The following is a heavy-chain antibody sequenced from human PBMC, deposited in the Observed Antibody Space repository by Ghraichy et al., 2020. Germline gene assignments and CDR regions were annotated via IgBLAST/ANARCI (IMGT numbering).Heavy chain of an antibody. CDR3: ASWMTDHGRKAARYFDY. V-gene: IGHV3-21*01. CDR2: ISSSSSYI. D-gene: IGHD6-6*01. Sequence: GGSLRLSCAASGFTFSSYSMNWVRQAPGKGLEWVSSISSSSSYIYYADSVKGRFTISRDNAKNSLYLQMNSLRAEDTAVYYCASWMTDHGRKAARYFDYWGQGTLVTVSS. J-gene: IGHJ4*02. CDR1: GFTFSSYS.